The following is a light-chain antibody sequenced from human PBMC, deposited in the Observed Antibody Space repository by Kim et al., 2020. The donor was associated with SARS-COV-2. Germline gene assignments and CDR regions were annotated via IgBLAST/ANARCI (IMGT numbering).Light chain of an antibody. Sequence: ASVGDSVTITYRASQSISSYLNWYQQNLGKAPKSLIYNASSLHSGVPSRFSGSGSGTDFTLTISSVQPEDVGTYYCQQGYTTPRTFGQGTKVDIK. CDR2: NAS. V-gene: IGKV1-39*01. CDR3: QQGYTTPRT. J-gene: IGKJ1*01. CDR1: QSISSY.